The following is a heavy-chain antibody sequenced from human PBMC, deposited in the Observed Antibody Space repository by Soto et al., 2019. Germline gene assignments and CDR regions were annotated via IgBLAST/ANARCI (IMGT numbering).Heavy chain of an antibody. V-gene: IGHV3-11*01. D-gene: IGHD3-22*01. CDR2: ISSSGSTI. CDR1: GFTFSDYY. J-gene: IGHJ3*02. CDR3: ARVRRYDSSGYYFDAFAI. Sequence: PGGSLRLSCAASGFTFSDYYMSWIRQAPGKGLEWVSYISSSGSTIYYADSVKGRFTISRDNAKNSLYLQMNSLRAEDTAVYYCARVRRYDSSGYYFDAFAIWGQGTMVTVSS.